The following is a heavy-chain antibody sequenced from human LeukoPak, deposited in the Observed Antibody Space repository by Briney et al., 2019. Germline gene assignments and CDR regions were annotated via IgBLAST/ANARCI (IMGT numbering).Heavy chain of an antibody. Sequence: SETLSLTCAAYGGSLSGYYWSWIRQPPGKGLEWIGEIDHGGRNNYSPSLKSRLTISVDRSRNQFSLKLSSVTAADTAVYYCARATGVKVPPAYWGQGTLVTVSS. CDR2: IDHGGRN. J-gene: IGHJ4*02. D-gene: IGHD3-10*01. CDR3: ARATGVKVPPAY. V-gene: IGHV4-34*01. CDR1: GGSLSGYY.